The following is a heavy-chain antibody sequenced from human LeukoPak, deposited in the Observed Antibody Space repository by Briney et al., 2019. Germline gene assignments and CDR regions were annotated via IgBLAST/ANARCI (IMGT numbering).Heavy chain of an antibody. J-gene: IGHJ4*02. D-gene: IGHD6-13*01. CDR1: GYTFTGYY. V-gene: IGHV1-2*04. CDR3: AIDRQGVRSSSWYPRFDY. CDR2: INSNSGGT. Sequence: SVNVSCKASGYTFTGYYMHWVRQAPGQGLEWMGWINSNSGGTNYAQKFQGWVTMTRDTSISTAYMELSRLRSDDTAVYYCAIDRQGVRSSSWYPRFDYWGQGTLVTVSS.